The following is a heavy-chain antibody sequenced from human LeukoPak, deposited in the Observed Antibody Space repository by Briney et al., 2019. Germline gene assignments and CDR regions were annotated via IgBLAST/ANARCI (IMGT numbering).Heavy chain of an antibody. CDR2: ISYIGST. J-gene: IGHJ3*02. D-gene: IGHD4-17*01. CDR1: GDSFSSHY. Sequence: SETLSLTCTVSGDSFSSHYWSWIRQPPGKGLEWIGYISYIGSTNYNPSLKSRVTISIDTSKNQFSLKLSSVTAADTAVYYCARDLVTVTKGFDIWGQGTMVSVSS. V-gene: IGHV4-59*11. CDR3: ARDLVTVTKGFDI.